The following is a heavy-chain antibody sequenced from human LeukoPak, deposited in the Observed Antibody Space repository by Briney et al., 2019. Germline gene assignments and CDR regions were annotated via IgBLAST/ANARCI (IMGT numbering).Heavy chain of an antibody. CDR2: MNPNSGNT. CDR3: ASIVGAKRGFWFDP. Sequence: ASVKVSCKASGYTFTSYDSNWVRQATGQGLEWVGWMNPNSGNTGYAQKFQGRVTMTRNTSIITAYMELSSLRSEDTAVYYCASIVGAKRGFWFDPWGQGTLVTVSS. D-gene: IGHD1-26*01. CDR1: GYTFTSYD. J-gene: IGHJ5*02. V-gene: IGHV1-8*01.